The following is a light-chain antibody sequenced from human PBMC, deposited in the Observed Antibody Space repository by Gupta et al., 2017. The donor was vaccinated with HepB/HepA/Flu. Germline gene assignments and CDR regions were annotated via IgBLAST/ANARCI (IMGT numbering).Light chain of an antibody. CDR2: GAS. CDR1: QSVSSN. J-gene: IGKJ1*01. V-gene: IGKV3-15*01. CDR3: QQYNNWPRT. Sequence: EIVMTQSPATLSVSPGERATLSCRASQSVSSNLAWYQQKPGQAPRPLIYGASNRATGIPTRFSGSGSGTEFTLTISSLQSEDIAVYYCQQYNNWPRTFGQGTKVE.